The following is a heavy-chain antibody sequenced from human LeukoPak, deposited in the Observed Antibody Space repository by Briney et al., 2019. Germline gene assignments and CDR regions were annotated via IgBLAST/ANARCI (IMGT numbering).Heavy chain of an antibody. CDR3: ASTMVIDDAFDI. V-gene: IGHV3-21*01. D-gene: IGHD3-10*01. CDR2: ISSSSSYI. Sequence: GGSLRLSCAASGFNFSSYDMNWVRQAPGKGLEWVSSISSSSSYIYYADSVKGRFTISRDNAKNSLYLQMNSLRAEDTAVYYCASTMVIDDAFDIWGQGTMVTVSS. CDR1: GFNFSSYD. J-gene: IGHJ3*02.